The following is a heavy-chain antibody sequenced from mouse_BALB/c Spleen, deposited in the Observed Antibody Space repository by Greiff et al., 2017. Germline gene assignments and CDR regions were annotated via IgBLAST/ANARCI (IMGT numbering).Heavy chain of an antibody. V-gene: IGHV1-54*03. J-gene: IGHJ2*01. CDR3: AREGYGNYY. CDR2: INPGSGGT. D-gene: IGHD2-1*01. CDR1: GYAFTNYL. Sequence: QVQLQQSGAELVRPGPSVKVSCKASGYAFTNYLLEWVKQRPGQGLEWIGVINPGSGGTNYNEKFKGKATLTADKSSSTAYMQLSSLTSDDSAVYFCAREGYGNYYWGQGTTLTVSS.